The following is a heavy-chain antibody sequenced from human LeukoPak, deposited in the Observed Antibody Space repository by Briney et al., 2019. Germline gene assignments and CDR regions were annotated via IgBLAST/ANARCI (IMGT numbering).Heavy chain of an antibody. Sequence: GGSLRLSCAASGFTVSSNYMSWVRQAPGKGLEWVSVIYSGGSTYYADSVKGRFTISRDNSKNTLYLQMNSLRAEDTAVYYCARDKSPEFPSFGMDVWGQGTTVTVSS. V-gene: IGHV3-53*01. D-gene: IGHD3-10*01. CDR3: ARDKSPEFPSFGMDV. CDR1: GFTVSSNY. CDR2: IYSGGST. J-gene: IGHJ6*02.